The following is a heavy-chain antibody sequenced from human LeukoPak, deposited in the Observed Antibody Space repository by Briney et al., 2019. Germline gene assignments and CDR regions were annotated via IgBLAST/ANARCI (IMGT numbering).Heavy chain of an antibody. Sequence: SETLSLTCAVSGGSGGSISSSNYWSWVRQPPGKGLEWIGEIYHSGSTNYNPSLKSRVTISVDKSKNQFSLKLNSVTAAGTAVYSWPRGVVRNYYDSSGYYDYWGQGTLVTVSS. J-gene: IGHJ4*02. CDR3: PRGVVRNYYDSSGYYDY. D-gene: IGHD3-22*01. CDR1: GGSGGSISSSNY. V-gene: IGHV4-4*02. CDR2: IYHSGST.